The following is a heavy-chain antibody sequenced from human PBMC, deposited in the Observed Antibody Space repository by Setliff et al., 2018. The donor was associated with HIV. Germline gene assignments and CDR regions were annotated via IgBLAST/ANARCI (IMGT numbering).Heavy chain of an antibody. CDR3: ARALYGDYGGDINWFGP. CDR2: INTNTGSP. J-gene: IGHJ5*02. Sequence: ASVKVSCKASGYAFINYAMNWVRQAPGQGLEWMGWINTNTGSPTYAQAFTGRFVFSVDTSVTTAYLQISSLKAEDTAVYYCARALYGDYGGDINWFGPWGQGTLVTVSS. CDR1: GYAFINYA. V-gene: IGHV7-4-1*02. D-gene: IGHD4-17*01.